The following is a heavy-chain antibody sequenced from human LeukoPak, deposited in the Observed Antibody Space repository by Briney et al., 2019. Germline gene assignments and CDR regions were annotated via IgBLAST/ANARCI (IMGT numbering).Heavy chain of an antibody. CDR2: IGTAGDT. Sequence: GGSLRLSCAASGFTFSSSVMSWVRQATGKGLEWVSAIGTAGDTYYPGSVKGRFTISRENAKNSLYLQMNSLRAGDTAVYYCARASTVDSSLDYWGQGTLVTVSS. V-gene: IGHV3-13*01. CDR1: GFTFSSSV. J-gene: IGHJ4*02. D-gene: IGHD2-21*01. CDR3: ARASTVDSSLDY.